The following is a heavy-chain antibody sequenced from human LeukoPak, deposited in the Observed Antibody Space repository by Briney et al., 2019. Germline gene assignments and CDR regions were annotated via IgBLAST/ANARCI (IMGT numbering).Heavy chain of an antibody. CDR3: TRRFDS. V-gene: IGHV3-48*02. J-gene: IGHJ4*02. CDR1: GFTLSSYR. Sequence: GGSLRLSCVASGFTLSSYRMNWGRQAPGKGLEWVSYISDTGSTIAYADSVKGRLTMSRDEAKNSLHLQMNSLRDEDTAVYYSTRRFDSWGQGVLVTVSS. CDR2: ISDTGSTI.